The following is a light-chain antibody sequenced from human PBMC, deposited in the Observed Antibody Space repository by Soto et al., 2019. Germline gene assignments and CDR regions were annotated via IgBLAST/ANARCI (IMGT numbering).Light chain of an antibody. Sequence: DIVLTQSPATLSLSPGERATLSCRASQNIHTNLAWYQHKPGQAPRLLFYGASTRATGLPARFSGSGSGTEFTLTISSLQAEDSAIYYCQHYYNWPRTFGQGTRLEIK. CDR2: GAS. V-gene: IGKV3-15*01. CDR1: QNIHTN. CDR3: QHYYNWPRT. J-gene: IGKJ5*01.